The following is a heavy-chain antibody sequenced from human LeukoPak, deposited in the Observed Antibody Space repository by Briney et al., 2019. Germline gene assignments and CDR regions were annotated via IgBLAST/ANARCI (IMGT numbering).Heavy chain of an antibody. D-gene: IGHD2-15*01. CDR2: IHTSGST. Sequence: ASETLSLTCTVSGGSISSGTYYWSWIRQPAGKGLEWIGRIHTSGSTNYNPSLKSRVTISVDTSKNQFSLKLSSVTAADTAVYYCARESVFGCSGGSCYSLPPHYWGQGTLVTVSS. V-gene: IGHV4-61*02. CDR3: ARESVFGCSGGSCYSLPPHY. CDR1: GGSISSGTYY. J-gene: IGHJ4*02.